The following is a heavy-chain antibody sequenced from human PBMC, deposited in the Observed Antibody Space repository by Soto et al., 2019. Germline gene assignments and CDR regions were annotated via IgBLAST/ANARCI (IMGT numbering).Heavy chain of an antibody. D-gene: IGHD3-3*02. CDR1: GGSISSSSYY. CDR3: ASPKIAFYNWFDP. J-gene: IGHJ5*02. Sequence: QLQLQESGPGLVKPSETLSLTCTVSGGSISSSSYYWGWIRQPPGKGLEWIGSIYYSGSTYYNPSLTSRVTXSXDXXKNQCSLKLSSVTAADMAVDYCASPKIAFYNWFDPWGQGTLVTVSS. V-gene: IGHV4-39*01. CDR2: IYYSGST.